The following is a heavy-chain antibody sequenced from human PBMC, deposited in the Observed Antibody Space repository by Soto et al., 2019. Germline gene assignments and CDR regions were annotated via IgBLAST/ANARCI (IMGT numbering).Heavy chain of an antibody. CDR2: IQYDGTKK. D-gene: IGHD6-19*01. Sequence: PGGSLRLSCATSGFIFNYYGMHWVRQAPGSGLEWVAFIQYDGTKKDYGDSVRGRFTISRDSSKNTLYLQMNSLRAEDTAVYYCARQTAVAGPQPNSFDLWGQGNLVTVSS. V-gene: IGHV3-30*02. CDR1: GFIFNYYG. J-gene: IGHJ5*02. CDR3: ARQTAVAGPQPNSFDL.